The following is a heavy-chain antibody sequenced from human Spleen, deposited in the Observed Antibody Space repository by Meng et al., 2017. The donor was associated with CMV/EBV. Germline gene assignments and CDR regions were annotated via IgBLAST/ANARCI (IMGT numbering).Heavy chain of an antibody. D-gene: IGHD3-10*01. Sequence: SGGSVSSERYYWSWIRQPPGKGLEWIAYISHSGNTNYNPSLRSRVTVSIDTSKNQFSLNLNSVTAADTALYYCARDHYPREDSNWFDPWGQGTLVTVSS. V-gene: IGHV4-61*01. CDR3: ARDHYPREDSNWFDP. J-gene: IGHJ5*02. CDR1: GGSVSSERYY. CDR2: ISHSGNT.